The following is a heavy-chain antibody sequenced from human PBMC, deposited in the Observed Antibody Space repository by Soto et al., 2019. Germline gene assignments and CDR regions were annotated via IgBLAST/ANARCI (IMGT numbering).Heavy chain of an antibody. D-gene: IGHD2-21*02. CDR3: ARVTATPGYNWFDP. V-gene: IGHV4-4*07. CDR2: IYTSGST. Sequence: PSETLSLTCTVSGGSISSYYWSWIRQPAGKGLGWIGRIYTSGSTNYNPSLKSRVTMSADTSKNQFSLKLSSVTAADTAVYYCARVTATPGYNWFDPWGQGTLVTVSS. CDR1: GGSISSYY. J-gene: IGHJ5*02.